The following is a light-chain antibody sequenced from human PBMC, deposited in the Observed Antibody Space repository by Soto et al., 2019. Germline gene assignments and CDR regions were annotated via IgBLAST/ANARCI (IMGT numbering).Light chain of an antibody. J-gene: IGLJ1*01. Sequence: QSVLTQPPSVSAAPGQKVTISCSGSSSNIGNNYVSWYQQVPGTAPKLLIYDNNKRPSGIPDRFSGSKSGTSATLGITGLQTGHEADHYCGTWDSSLSDYVLGNGTKVTVL. V-gene: IGLV1-51*01. CDR1: SSNIGNNY. CDR3: GTWDSSLSDYV. CDR2: DNN.